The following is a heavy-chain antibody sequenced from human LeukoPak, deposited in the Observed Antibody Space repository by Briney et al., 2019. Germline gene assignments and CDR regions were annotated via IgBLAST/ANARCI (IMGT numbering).Heavy chain of an antibody. Sequence: GGSLRLSCAASGFTFSSYSMNWVRQAPGKGLEWVSYISSSSSTKYYADSVKGRLTISRDNAKNSLYLQMNSLRAEDTAVYYCARDANTGNYWLDYWGQGTLVTVSS. D-gene: IGHD1-26*01. CDR3: ARDANTGNYWLDY. CDR2: ISSSSSTK. CDR1: GFTFSSYS. V-gene: IGHV3-48*01. J-gene: IGHJ4*02.